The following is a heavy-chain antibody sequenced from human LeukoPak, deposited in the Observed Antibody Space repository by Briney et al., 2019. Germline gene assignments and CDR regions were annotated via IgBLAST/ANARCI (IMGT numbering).Heavy chain of an antibody. CDR3: ARGRYTSGWYAPHFDY. V-gene: IGHV3-48*03. Sequence: PGGSLRLSCAASGFTFSTFEMSWVRQAPGKGLEWVSYISTSGTTVYYADSVKGRFTISRDNAKNSLYLQMNSLRAEDTAVYYCARGRYTSGWYAPHFDYWGQGTLVTVSS. CDR1: GFTFSTFE. D-gene: IGHD6-19*01. CDR2: ISTSGTTV. J-gene: IGHJ4*02.